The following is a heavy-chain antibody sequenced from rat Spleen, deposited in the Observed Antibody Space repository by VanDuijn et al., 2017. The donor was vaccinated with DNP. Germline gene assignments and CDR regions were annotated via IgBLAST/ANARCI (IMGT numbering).Heavy chain of an antibody. CDR3: VRWNSGHFDY. CDR1: GFTFSNYW. D-gene: IGHD4-3*01. V-gene: IGHV5-58*01. CDR2: INTDGRST. J-gene: IGHJ2*01. Sequence: EVQLVESGGGLVQPGRSLKLSCLASGFTFSNYWMFWVRQAPGKGLEWVASINTDGRSTYYPDSVKGRFTISRDNAKNTLYLQMNSLRSEDMATYYCVRWNSGHFDYWGQGVMVPVSS.